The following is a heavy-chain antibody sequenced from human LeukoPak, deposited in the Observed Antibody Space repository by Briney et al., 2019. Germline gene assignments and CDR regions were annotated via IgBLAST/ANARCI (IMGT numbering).Heavy chain of an antibody. CDR1: GFTFSDTW. V-gene: IGHV3-74*01. CDR3: ARKAIAVAGTYHYYYYYMDV. D-gene: IGHD6-19*01. J-gene: IGHJ6*03. Sequence: GGSLRLSCAASGFTFSDTWMHWVRQAPGEGLVWVSRIRSDGSDTRYAESVKGRFTISRDNAKNSLYLQMNSLRAEDTAVYYCARKAIAVAGTYHYYYYYMDVWGKGTTVTISS. CDR2: IRSDGSDT.